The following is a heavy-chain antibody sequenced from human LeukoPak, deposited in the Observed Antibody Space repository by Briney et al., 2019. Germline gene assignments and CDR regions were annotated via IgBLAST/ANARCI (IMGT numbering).Heavy chain of an antibody. CDR3: AKRRTYYYGSGSYPFDY. J-gene: IGHJ4*02. V-gene: IGHV4-39*01. CDR1: GGSISSYY. D-gene: IGHD3-10*01. CDR2: IYYSGST. Sequence: SETLSLTCTVSGGSISSYYWGWIRQPPGKGLEWIGSIYYSGSTYYNPSLKSRVTISVDTSKNQFSLKLSSVTAADTAVYYCAKRRTYYYGSGSYPFDYWGQGTLVTVSS.